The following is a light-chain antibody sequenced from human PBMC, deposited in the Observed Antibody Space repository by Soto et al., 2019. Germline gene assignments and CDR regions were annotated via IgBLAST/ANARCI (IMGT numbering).Light chain of an antibody. Sequence: QSVLTQPPSASGSPGQSITISCTGTSSDVGSYKLVSWYQQHPGKAPKLMISEVSKRPSGISDRFSGSKSGSTASLTISGPPAEDGGDFYRWLYASNSTPTCVGRGTQLALL. CDR3: WLYASNSTPTC. CDR2: EVS. V-gene: IGLV2-23*02. CDR1: SSDVGSYKL. J-gene: IGLJ7*01.